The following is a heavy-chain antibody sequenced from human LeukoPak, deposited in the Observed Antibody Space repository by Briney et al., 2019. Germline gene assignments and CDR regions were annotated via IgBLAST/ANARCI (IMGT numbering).Heavy chain of an antibody. D-gene: IGHD2-21*02. Sequence: PGGSLRLSCSASGFTFSTYWMSWVRQAPGKGLEWVANMRRDGNEIYYLDSVRGRFTISRDNAKNSLYLQMNSLRAEDTAVYYCARERVVVTAVEDCYYGMDVWGQGTTVTVSS. V-gene: IGHV3-7*01. CDR2: MRRDGNEI. CDR1: GFTFSTYW. CDR3: ARERVVVTAVEDCYYGMDV. J-gene: IGHJ6*02.